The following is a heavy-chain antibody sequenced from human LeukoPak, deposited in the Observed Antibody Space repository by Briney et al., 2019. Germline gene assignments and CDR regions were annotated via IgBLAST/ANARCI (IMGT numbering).Heavy chain of an antibody. CDR1: GGSISYTNW. V-gene: IGHV4-4*02. CDR2: VNLHGST. CDR3: AREGGPYRPLDY. J-gene: IGHJ4*02. Sequence: PSRCLSPTCAVPGGSISYTNWWTCVRQPPGMGLEWSVGVNLHGSTNYNPSLKSRVAISVDKSENHISLKLTSVTAADTAVYYCAREGGPYRPLDYSGQGTLVTVAS.